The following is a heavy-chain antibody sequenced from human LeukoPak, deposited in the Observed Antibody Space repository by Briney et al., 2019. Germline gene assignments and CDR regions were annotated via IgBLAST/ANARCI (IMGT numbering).Heavy chain of an antibody. CDR1: GGSFSGYY. D-gene: IGHD3-9*01. J-gene: IGHJ4*02. CDR3: ARRIWYHDILTAYNI. Sequence: SETLSLACAVYGGSFSGYYWSWIRQPPGKGLEWIGEINHSGSTNYNPSLKSRVTISVDTSKNQFSLNLSSVTAADTAVYYCARRIWYHDILTAYNIWGQGTPVTVSS. V-gene: IGHV4-34*01. CDR2: INHSGST.